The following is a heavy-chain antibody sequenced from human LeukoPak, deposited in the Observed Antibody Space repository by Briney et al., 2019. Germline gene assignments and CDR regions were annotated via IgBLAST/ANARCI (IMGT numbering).Heavy chain of an antibody. CDR2: ISSSSSTI. V-gene: IGHV3-48*01. CDR3: AKDRGGWRYSSGWYYFDY. J-gene: IGHJ4*02. Sequence: GGSLRLSCAASGFTFSSYSMNWVRQAPGKGLEWVSYISSSSSTIYYADSVKGRFTISRDNAKNSLYLQMNSLRAEDTAVYYCAKDRGGWRYSSGWYYFDYWGQGTLVTVSS. CDR1: GFTFSSYS. D-gene: IGHD6-19*01.